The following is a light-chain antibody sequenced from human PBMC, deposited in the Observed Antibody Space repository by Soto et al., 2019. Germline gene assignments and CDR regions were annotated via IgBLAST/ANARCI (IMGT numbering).Light chain of an antibody. J-gene: IGKJ4*01. V-gene: IGKV1-5*01. Sequence: STRAASVGDRVTITCRASPSISSWLAWYQQKPGEAPKLLIYDASSLESGVPSSFSGSGSGTEFTLTISSLQPDDFATSYSPPYNSWLTFGGAAKG. CDR3: PPYNSWLT. CDR2: DAS. CDR1: PSISSW.